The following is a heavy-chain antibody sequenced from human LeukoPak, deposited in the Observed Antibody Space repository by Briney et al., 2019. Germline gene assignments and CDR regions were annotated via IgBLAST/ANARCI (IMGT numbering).Heavy chain of an antibody. CDR2: IWYDGSNK. CDR1: GFTFSSYG. Sequence: GRSLGLSCAASGFTFSSYGMHWVRQAPGKGLEWVAVIWYDGSNKYYADSVKGRFTISRDNSKNTLYLQMNSLRAEDTAVYYCAKDKDYYFDYWGQGTLVTVSS. J-gene: IGHJ4*02. V-gene: IGHV3-33*06. CDR3: AKDKDYYFDY.